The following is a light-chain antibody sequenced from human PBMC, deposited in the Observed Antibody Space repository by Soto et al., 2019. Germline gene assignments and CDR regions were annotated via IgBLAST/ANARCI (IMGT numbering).Light chain of an antibody. V-gene: IGKV3-15*01. J-gene: IGKJ1*01. CDR2: GAY. Sequence: DILMTQSPATLSLSPGDRAALSWGDSQSVSSNLAWYQQKPGQAPGLIIYGAYTRATGIPARFSGSGSGTEFTLTISSLQSEDFAVYYCQQYNNWPPVTCGQGTKVDIK. CDR1: QSVSSN. CDR3: QQYNNWPPVT.